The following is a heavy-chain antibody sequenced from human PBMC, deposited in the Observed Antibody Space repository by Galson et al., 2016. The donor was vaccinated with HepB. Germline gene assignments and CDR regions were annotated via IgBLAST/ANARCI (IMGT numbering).Heavy chain of an antibody. V-gene: IGHV1-3*01. D-gene: IGHD2-15*01. CDR2: INPGNGDT. J-gene: IGHJ3*02. CDR1: GYTFTNYA. CDR3: AKEYSSYAFDI. Sequence: SVKVSCKASGYTFTNYAMNWVRQAPGHRLEWMGWINPGNGDTNYAQQFQGRVPFTRDTSAKIAYMELSSLRSEDKAVYYCAKEYSSYAFDIWGQGTMVTVSS.